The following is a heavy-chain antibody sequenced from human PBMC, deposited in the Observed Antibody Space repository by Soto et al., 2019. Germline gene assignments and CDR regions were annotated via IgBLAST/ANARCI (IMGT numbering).Heavy chain of an antibody. CDR1: GYGFTSYW. J-gene: IGHJ5*01. CDR2: IYPGDSDT. CDR3: ARRGRTLDNLFDS. V-gene: IGHV5-51*01. Sequence: PGESLKISCKGSGYGFTSYWIGWVRQMPGKGLEWMGIIYPGDSDTRYSPSFQGQVTISADKSISTAYLQWSSLKASDTAMYYGARRGRTLDNLFDSWGEGTLVTVSS.